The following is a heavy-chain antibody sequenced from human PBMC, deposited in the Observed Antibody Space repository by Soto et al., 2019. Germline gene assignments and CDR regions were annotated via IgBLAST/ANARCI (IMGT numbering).Heavy chain of an antibody. CDR2: INAGNGNT. Sequence: ASVKVSCKASGYTFTSYAMHWVRQAPGQRLEWMGWINAGNGNTKYSQKFQGRVTITRDTSASTAYMELSSLRSEETAVYYCARDQQNRNGYGYAPYYYYHGLDIWGQGSTVTVSS. J-gene: IGHJ6*02. D-gene: IGHD2-2*01. CDR1: GYTFTSYA. V-gene: IGHV1-3*01. CDR3: ARDQQNRNGYGYAPYYYYHGLDI.